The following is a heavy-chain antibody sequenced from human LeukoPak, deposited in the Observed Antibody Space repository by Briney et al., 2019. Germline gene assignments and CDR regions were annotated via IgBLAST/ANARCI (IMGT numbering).Heavy chain of an antibody. CDR1: GWSFSGYY. CDR2: INHSGST. Sequence: SETLSLTCAVYGWSFSGYYWSWIRQPPGKGLEWIGEINHSGSTNYNPSLKSRVTISVDTSKNQFSLKLSSVTAADTAVYYCAKQYYYDSSGYPKGNYFDYWGQGTLVTVSS. CDR3: AKQYYYDSSGYPKGNYFDY. D-gene: IGHD3-22*01. J-gene: IGHJ4*02. V-gene: IGHV4-34*01.